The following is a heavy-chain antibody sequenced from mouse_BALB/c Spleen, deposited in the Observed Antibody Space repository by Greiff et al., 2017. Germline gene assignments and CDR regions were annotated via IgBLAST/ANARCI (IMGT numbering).Heavy chain of an antibody. CDR1: GYTFTEYT. V-gene: IGHV1-18*01. CDR2: INPNNGGT. Sequence: VHVKQSGPELVKPGASVKISCKTSGYTFTEYTMHWVKQSHGKSLEWIGGINPNNGGTSYNQKFKGKATLTVDKSSSTAYMELRSLTSEDSAVYYCARKARATSYAMDYWGQGTSVTVSS. J-gene: IGHJ4*01. CDR3: ARKARATSYAMDY. D-gene: IGHD3-1*01.